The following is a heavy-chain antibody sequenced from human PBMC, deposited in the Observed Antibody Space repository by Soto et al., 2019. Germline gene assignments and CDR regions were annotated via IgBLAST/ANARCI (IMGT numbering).Heavy chain of an antibody. D-gene: IGHD6-6*01. Sequence: GGSLRLSCAASGFTFSSYGMHWVRQAPGKGLEWVAVISYDGSNKYYADSVKGRFTISRDNSKNTLYLQMNSLRAEDTAVYYCAKDGPSNSDAFDIWGQGTMVTVSS. CDR1: GFTFSSYG. J-gene: IGHJ3*02. V-gene: IGHV3-30*18. CDR2: ISYDGSNK. CDR3: AKDGPSNSDAFDI.